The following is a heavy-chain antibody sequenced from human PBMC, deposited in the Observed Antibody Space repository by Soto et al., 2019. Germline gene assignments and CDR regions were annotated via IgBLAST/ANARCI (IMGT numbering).Heavy chain of an antibody. CDR3: ATGHRLAGYYFDY. V-gene: IGHV1-24*01. J-gene: IGHJ4*02. D-gene: IGHD6-19*01. CDR2: FDPEDGET. CDR1: GYTLTELS. Sequence: ASVKLSCKVSGYTLTELSMHWVRQAPGKGLEWMGGFDPEDGETIYAQKFQGRVTMTEDTSTDTAYMELSSLRSEDTAVYYCATGHRLAGYYFDYWGQGTLVTVSS.